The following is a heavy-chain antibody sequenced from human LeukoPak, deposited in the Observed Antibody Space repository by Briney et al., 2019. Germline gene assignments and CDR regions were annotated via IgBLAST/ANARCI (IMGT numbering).Heavy chain of an antibody. J-gene: IGHJ4*02. CDR3: AKARYSSSSGGFDY. D-gene: IGHD6-13*01. Sequence: GGSLRLSCAASGFTFSSYSMNWVRQAPGKGLEWVSSISSSSSYIYYADSVKGRFTISRDNAKNSLYLQMNSLRAEDTAVYYCAKARYSSSSGGFDYWGQGTLVTVSS. CDR1: GFTFSSYS. CDR2: ISSSSSYI. V-gene: IGHV3-21*04.